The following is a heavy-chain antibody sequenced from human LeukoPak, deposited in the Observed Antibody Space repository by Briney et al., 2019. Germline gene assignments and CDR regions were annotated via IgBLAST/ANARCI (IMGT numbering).Heavy chain of an antibody. CDR2: INHSGST. CDR1: GGSFSGYY. CDR3: ARWEYYYGSGSYFTNWFDP. V-gene: IGHV4-34*01. J-gene: IGHJ5*02. D-gene: IGHD3-10*01. Sequence: SETLSLTCAVYGGSFSGYYWSWIRQPPGQGLEWIGEINHSGSTNYNPSLKSRVTISVDTSKNQFSLKLSSVTAADTAVYYCARWEYYYGSGSYFTNWFDPWGQGTLVTVSS.